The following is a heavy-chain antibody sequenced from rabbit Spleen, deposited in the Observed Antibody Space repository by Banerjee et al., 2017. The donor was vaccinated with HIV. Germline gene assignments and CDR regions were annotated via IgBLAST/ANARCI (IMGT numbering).Heavy chain of an antibody. D-gene: IGHD1-1*01. CDR1: GFSFSNSYY. Sequence: QSLEESGGDLVKPGASLTLTCTASGFSFSNSYYMCWVRQAPGKGLEWIACIETSSGSTWSASWAKGRFTISKTSSTTVTLQMTSLTAADPATYFCARDPATSFSSYGMDLWGPGTLVTVS. J-gene: IGHJ6*01. V-gene: IGHV1S40*01. CDR2: IETSSGST. CDR3: ARDPATSFSSYGMDL.